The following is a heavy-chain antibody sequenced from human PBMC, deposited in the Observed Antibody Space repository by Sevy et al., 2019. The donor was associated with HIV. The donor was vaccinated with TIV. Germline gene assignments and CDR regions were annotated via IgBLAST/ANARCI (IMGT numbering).Heavy chain of an antibody. CDR3: AATNDYYDNSGSPFDY. D-gene: IGHD3-22*01. J-gene: IGHJ4*02. Sequence: ASVKVSCKVSGYTLTKLSMHWVRQAPGKRLEWMGSFDPEDGERMYAQKFEGRVTLTEDTSAETAYMELSSLRSEDTAVYYCAATNDYYDNSGSPFDYWGQGTLVNVSS. V-gene: IGHV1-24*01. CDR2: FDPEDGER. CDR1: GYTLTKLS.